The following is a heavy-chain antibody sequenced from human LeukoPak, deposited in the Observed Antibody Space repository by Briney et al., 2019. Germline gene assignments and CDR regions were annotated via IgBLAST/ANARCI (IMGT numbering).Heavy chain of an antibody. V-gene: IGHV4-34*01. CDR3: ARGGGSSGYYFDY. CDR2: INHSGST. Sequence: SETLSLTCAVYGGSFSGYYWSWIRQPPGKALECIGEINHSGSTNYNPSLKSPVTISVDTSKDQFSLKLTSVTAADTAVYYCARGGGSSGYYFDYWGQGTLVTVSS. D-gene: IGHD6-19*01. CDR1: GGSFSGYY. J-gene: IGHJ4*02.